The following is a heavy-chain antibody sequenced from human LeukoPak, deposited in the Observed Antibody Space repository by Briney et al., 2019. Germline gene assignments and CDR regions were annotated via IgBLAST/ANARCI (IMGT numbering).Heavy chain of an antibody. V-gene: IGHV4-59*08. J-gene: IGHJ6*02. CDR3: ARLEGYCSGGSCYFYYGMDV. CDR1: GGSINNYY. Sequence: SETLSLTCTVSGGSINNYYWSWIRQPPGKGLEWIGYIYYTGSTNYKPSLKSRVTISVDTSKNQFSLKLSSVTAADTAVYYCARLEGYCSGGSCYFYYGMDVWGQGTTVTVSS. CDR2: IYYTGST. D-gene: IGHD2-15*01.